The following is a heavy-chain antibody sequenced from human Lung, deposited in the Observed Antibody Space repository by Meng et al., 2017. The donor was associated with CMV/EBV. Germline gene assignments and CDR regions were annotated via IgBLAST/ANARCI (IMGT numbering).Heavy chain of an antibody. J-gene: IGHJ6*02. V-gene: IGHV4-61*01. CDR1: GGSVSSGSYY. D-gene: IGHD3-16*01. CDR3: ARDYGWGAVTRYYYYGMEF. CDR2: IYYSGST. Sequence: SETLSLTCTVSGGSVSSGSYYWSWIRQPPGKGLEWIGYIYYSGSTNYNPSLKSRVTISVDTSKNQFSLKLSSVTAADTAVYYCARDYGWGAVTRYYYYGMEFWGQGTXVTVSS.